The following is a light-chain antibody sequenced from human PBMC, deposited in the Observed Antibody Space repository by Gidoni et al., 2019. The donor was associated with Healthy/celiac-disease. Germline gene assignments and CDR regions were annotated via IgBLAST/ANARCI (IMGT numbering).Light chain of an antibody. CDR1: QVISSY. J-gene: IGKJ1*01. CDR3: QQYYSYPQT. Sequence: AIRMTQSPSSFSASTGDRVTITCRASQVISSYLAWYQQKPGKAPKLLIYAASTLQSGVPSRFSGSGSGTDFTLTISCLQSEDFATYYCQQYYSYPQTFGQGTKVEIK. CDR2: AAS. V-gene: IGKV1-8*01.